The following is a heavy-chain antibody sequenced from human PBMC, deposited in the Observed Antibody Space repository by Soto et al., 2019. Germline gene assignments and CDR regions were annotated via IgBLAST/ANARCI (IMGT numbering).Heavy chain of an antibody. Sequence: SLRLSCASSGCTFDDYAMHCVRQAPGKCLEWVSGISWNSGAIGYADSVKGRFTISRDNGKNSLYLEMNSLRTEDTALYYCAKDAGYCSRTSCANSYYFSYGMEVWGQGTTVSVSS. V-gene: IGHV3-9*01. CDR1: GCTFDDYA. CDR2: ISWNSGAI. CDR3: AKDAGYCSRTSCANSYYFSYGMEV. D-gene: IGHD2-2*01. J-gene: IGHJ6*01.